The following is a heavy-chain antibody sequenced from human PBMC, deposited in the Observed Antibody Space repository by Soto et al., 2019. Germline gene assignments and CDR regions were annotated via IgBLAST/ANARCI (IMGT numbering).Heavy chain of an antibody. V-gene: IGHV3-23*01. Sequence: EVQLLESGGGLVQPGGSLRLSCAASGFTFSNYAMSWVRQAPGKGREWVSGISGSGGSTYYADSVKGRFTISRDNSNNTLYLQMNSLRAEDTAGFYCAIAVRPRMSYYYYMDVWGKGTTVTVSS. CDR1: GFTFSNYA. J-gene: IGHJ6*03. D-gene: IGHD3-10*01. CDR3: AIAVRPRMSYYYYMDV. CDR2: ISGSGGST.